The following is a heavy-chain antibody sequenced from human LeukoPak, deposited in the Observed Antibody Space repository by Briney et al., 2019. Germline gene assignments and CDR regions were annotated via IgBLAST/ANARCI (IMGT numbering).Heavy chain of an antibody. CDR3: ARHHSSIAAAGTRFYYYGMDV. CDR1: GYSFTSYW. Sequence: GESLKISCKGSGYSFTSYWIGWVRQMPGKGLEWMGIIYPGDSDTRYRPSFQGQVTISADKSISTAYLQWSSLKASDTAMYYCARHHSSIAAAGTRFYYYGMDVWGQGTTVTVSS. CDR2: IYPGDSDT. J-gene: IGHJ6*02. V-gene: IGHV5-51*01. D-gene: IGHD6-13*01.